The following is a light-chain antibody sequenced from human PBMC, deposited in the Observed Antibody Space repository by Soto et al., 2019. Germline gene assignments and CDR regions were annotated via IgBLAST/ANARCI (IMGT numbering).Light chain of an antibody. J-gene: IGLJ1*01. V-gene: IGLV2-14*03. CDR2: DVS. CDR1: SSDVGGYNY. Sequence: QSALTQPASVSGSPGQSITISCTGTSSDVGGYNYVSWYQHHPGKAPKLMIYDVSNRSSGVSNRFSGSKSGNTASLTISGLQPEDDADYYCSSYTTSNTRQIVFGTGTKLTVL. CDR3: SSYTTSNTRQIV.